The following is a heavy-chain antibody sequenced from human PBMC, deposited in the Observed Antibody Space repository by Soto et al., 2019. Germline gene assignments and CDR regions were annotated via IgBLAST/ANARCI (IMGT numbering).Heavy chain of an antibody. D-gene: IGHD3-3*01. CDR3: ADLYFCSGHWPHTRLHY. J-gene: IGHJ4*02. V-gene: IGHV4-4*02. CDR1: GDSINSSHW. Sequence: SETPSLTCAVSGDSINSSHWWNWVRRPPGKGLEWIGQISHSGSTNYNPSLTSRVTISVDKSKNHFSLKLTSVTAADTAVYYCADLYFCSGHWPHTRLHYWGQGTLVTVSS. CDR2: ISHSGST.